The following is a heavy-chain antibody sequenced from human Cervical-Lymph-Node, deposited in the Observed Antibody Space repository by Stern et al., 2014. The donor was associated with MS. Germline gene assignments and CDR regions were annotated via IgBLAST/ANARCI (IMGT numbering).Heavy chain of an antibody. J-gene: IGHJ4*02. CDR1: GFSFSRYA. CDR3: ASAYSSSHYYFDY. CDR2: IWYDGSNP. Sequence: VQLGESGGGVVQPGRSLRLSCAASGFSFSRYAMHWVRQAPGKGLELVALIWYDGSNPYYADSVTGRFTISRDNFKNTLYLQMNSLRAEDTAVYYCASAYSSSHYYFDYWGQGTLVTVSS. V-gene: IGHV3-33*01. D-gene: IGHD6-13*01.